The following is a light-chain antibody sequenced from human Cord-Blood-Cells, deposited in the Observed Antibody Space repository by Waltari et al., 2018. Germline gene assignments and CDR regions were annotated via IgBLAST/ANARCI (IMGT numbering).Light chain of an antibody. Sequence: QSVLTQPPSASGTPGQRVTISCSGSSSNIGSNYVYWYQQLPGTAPKLLIYRNNRRPYGVPDRFSGDKSGTAASLAISGLRSEDGADYYCAAWDDSLSGWVFGGGTKLTVL. CDR1: SSNIGSNY. CDR2: RNN. CDR3: AAWDDSLSGWV. V-gene: IGLV1-47*01. J-gene: IGLJ3*02.